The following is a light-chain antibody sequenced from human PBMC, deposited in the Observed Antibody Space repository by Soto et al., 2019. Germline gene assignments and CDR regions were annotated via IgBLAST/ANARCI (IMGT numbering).Light chain of an antibody. CDR1: QTVSSNY. V-gene: IGKV3-20*01. Sequence: EIILTQSPDTLSLSPGEIATLSFSASQTVSSNYLAWCQQRPGQAPRLLIYGASTRAAGIPDRFSGSGSGTDFTLTITRLEPEDSAIYHCHQHGGSPGTFGQGTKVDIK. CDR2: GAS. J-gene: IGKJ1*01. CDR3: HQHGGSPGT.